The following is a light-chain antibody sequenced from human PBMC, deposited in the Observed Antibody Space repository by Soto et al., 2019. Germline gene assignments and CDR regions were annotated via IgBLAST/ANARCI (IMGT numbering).Light chain of an antibody. CDR3: TSYTGTSTLYV. CDR1: SNDIGNYNY. Sequence: QSALTQPASVSGSPGQSITISCTGTSNDIGNYNYVSWYQQHPGKAPKVMIYEVSNRPSGISNRFSGSKSGNTASLTISGLQAEDEADYYCTSYTGTSTLYVFGSGTKVTV. J-gene: IGLJ1*01. CDR2: EVS. V-gene: IGLV2-14*01.